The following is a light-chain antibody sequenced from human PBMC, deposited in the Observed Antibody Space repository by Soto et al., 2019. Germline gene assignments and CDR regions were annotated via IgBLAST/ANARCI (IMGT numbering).Light chain of an antibody. V-gene: IGKV1-5*01. Sequence: DIQMTQSRSTLSASVGDRVTITCRASQSISSWLAWYPQKPGKAPKLLIYDASSLESGVPSSFSGSGSGTEFPLTSTSLQPHDFATSYYQQYNRLWTFRQGTKVDTK. CDR1: QSISSW. CDR3: QQYNRLWT. J-gene: IGKJ1*01. CDR2: DAS.